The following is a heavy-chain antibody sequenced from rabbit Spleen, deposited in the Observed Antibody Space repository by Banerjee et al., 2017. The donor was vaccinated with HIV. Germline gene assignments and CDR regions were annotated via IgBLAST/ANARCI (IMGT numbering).Heavy chain of an antibody. CDR1: GFSFSDSYY. J-gene: IGHJ2*01. D-gene: IGHD1-1*01. V-gene: IGHV1S45*01. Sequence: QEQLVESGGGLVQPEGSLTLTCTASGFSFSDSYYMCWVRQAPGKGLEWIGCIDSGSSGFTYYATWAKGRFTCSKTSSTTVTLQMTRLTAADTATYFCARNYVNVFDPWGQGTLVTVS. CDR3: ARNYVNVFDP. CDR2: IDSGSSGFT.